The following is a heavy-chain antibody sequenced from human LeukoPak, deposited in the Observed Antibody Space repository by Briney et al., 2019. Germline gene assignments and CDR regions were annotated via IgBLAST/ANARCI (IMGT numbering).Heavy chain of an antibody. V-gene: IGHV3-33*01. CDR3: ARGAYGDYNFEDVFYLDY. Sequence: GGSLTLSCAASGFTFSGHGLHWVRQAPGKGLEWLAVIWYDGSNKHYADPLKGRFTISRDNSRNTLYLQMNSLKVEDTAIYYCARGAYGDYNFEDVFYLDYWGQGTLVTVSS. CDR1: GFTFSGHG. CDR2: IWYDGSNK. D-gene: IGHD4-17*01. J-gene: IGHJ4*02.